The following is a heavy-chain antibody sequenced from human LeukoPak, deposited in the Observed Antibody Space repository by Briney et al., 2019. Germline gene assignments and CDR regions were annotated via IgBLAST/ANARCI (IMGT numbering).Heavy chain of an antibody. Sequence: GGSLRLSCAGSGFTFSSDSMNWVRQAPGKGLEWVSYISSSGNTKHYVDSVKGRFTISRDNAKNSVYLQMNSLRNEDTAVYYCARDLTAVPTRWGQGTLVTVSS. V-gene: IGHV3-48*02. J-gene: IGHJ4*02. D-gene: IGHD4-17*01. CDR3: ARDLTAVPTR. CDR1: GFTFSSDS. CDR2: ISSSGNTK.